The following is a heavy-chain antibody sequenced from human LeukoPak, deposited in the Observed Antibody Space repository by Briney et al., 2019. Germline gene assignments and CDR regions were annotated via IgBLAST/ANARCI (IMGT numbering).Heavy chain of an antibody. J-gene: IGHJ4*02. CDR3: ARVKIPGIAVAGQYFDY. Sequence: PGGSLRLSCAASGFTFSSYAMHWVRQAPGKGLEWVAVISYDGSNKYYADSVKGRFTISRDNSKNTLYLQMNSLRAEGTAVYYCARVKIPGIAVAGQYFDYWGQGTLVTVSS. V-gene: IGHV3-30-3*01. CDR1: GFTFSSYA. D-gene: IGHD6-19*01. CDR2: ISYDGSNK.